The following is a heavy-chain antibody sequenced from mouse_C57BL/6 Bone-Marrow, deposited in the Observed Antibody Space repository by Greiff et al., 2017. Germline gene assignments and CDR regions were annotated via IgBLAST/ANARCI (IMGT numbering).Heavy chain of an antibody. D-gene: IGHD2-4*01. CDR3: ARPIYYDYDGWFAY. Sequence: QVQLQQSGAELVKPGASVKMSCKASGYTFTSYWITWVKQRPGQGLEWIGDIYPGSGSTNYNEKFKSKATLTVDTSSSTAYMQLSSLTSEDSAVYYGARPIYYDYDGWFAYWGQGTLVTVSA. CDR1: GYTFTSYW. J-gene: IGHJ3*01. CDR2: IYPGSGST. V-gene: IGHV1-55*01.